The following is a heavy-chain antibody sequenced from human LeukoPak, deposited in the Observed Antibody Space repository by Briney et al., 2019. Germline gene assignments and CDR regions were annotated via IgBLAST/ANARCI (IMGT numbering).Heavy chain of an antibody. CDR3: ARRGNWNSGSGPSYYFDC. D-gene: IGHD1-7*01. CDR1: GFTFSSYA. V-gene: IGHV3-30-3*01. Sequence: PGRSLRLSCAASGFTFSSYAMHWVRQAPGKGLEWVAVISYDGSNKYYADSVKGRFTISRDSSKNTLSLQMSSLRADDTAVYYCARRGNWNSGSGPSYYFDCWGQGTLVTVSS. J-gene: IGHJ4*02. CDR2: ISYDGSNK.